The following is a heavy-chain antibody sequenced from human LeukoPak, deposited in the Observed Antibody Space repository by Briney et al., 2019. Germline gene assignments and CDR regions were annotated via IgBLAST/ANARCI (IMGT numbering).Heavy chain of an antibody. V-gene: IGHV3-7*01. CDR2: IKQDGSEK. D-gene: IGHD6-6*01. CDR1: GFTFSSYW. J-gene: IGHJ4*02. CDR3: VRDRSGSSSVY. Sequence: PGGSLRLSCAASGFTFSSYWMSWVRQAPGKGLEWVANIKQDGSEKYYVDSVKGRFTISRDNAKNTLYLQMNSLRGEDTAVYYCVRDRSGSSSVYWGQGTLVTVSS.